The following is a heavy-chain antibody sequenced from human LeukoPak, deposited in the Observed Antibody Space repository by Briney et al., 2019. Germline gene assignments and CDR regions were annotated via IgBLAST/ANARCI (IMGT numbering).Heavy chain of an antibody. CDR2: IYYSGST. D-gene: IGHD6-13*01. CDR3: ARGVMTGYSSSWHFDY. CDR1: GGSISSYY. J-gene: IGHJ4*02. Sequence: SETLSLTCTVSGGSISSYYWSWIRQPLGKGLEWIGYIYYSGSTNYNPSLKSRVTISVDTSKNLFSLKLSSVTAADTAVYYCARGVMTGYSSSWHFDYWGQGTLVTVSS. V-gene: IGHV4-59*01.